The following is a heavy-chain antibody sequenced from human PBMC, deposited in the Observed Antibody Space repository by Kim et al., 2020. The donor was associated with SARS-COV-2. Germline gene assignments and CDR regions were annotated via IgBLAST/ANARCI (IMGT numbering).Heavy chain of an antibody. D-gene: IGHD6-13*01. CDR2: ISSSGSTI. CDR1: GFTFSDYY. CDR3: ARDAFIGSSPFDY. Sequence: RGSLRLSCAASGFTFSDYYMSWIRQAPGKGLEWVSYISSSGSTIYYADSVKGRFTISRDNAKNSLYLQMNSLRAEDTAVYYCARDAFIGSSPFDYWGQGTLVTVSS. J-gene: IGHJ4*02. V-gene: IGHV3-11*01.